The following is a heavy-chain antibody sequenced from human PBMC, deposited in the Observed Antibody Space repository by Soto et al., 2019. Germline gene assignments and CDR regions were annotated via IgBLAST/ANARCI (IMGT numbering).Heavy chain of an antibody. Sequence: GGSLRLSCAASGFTFSDYYMSWIRQAPGKGLEWVSYISSSGSTIYYADSVKGRFTISRDNAKNSLYLQMNSLRAEDTAVYYCARTQNGVRYYYYYMDVWGKGTTVTGSS. CDR2: ISSSGSTI. J-gene: IGHJ6*03. V-gene: IGHV3-11*01. CDR1: GFTFSDYY. D-gene: IGHD2-8*01. CDR3: ARTQNGVRYYYYYMDV.